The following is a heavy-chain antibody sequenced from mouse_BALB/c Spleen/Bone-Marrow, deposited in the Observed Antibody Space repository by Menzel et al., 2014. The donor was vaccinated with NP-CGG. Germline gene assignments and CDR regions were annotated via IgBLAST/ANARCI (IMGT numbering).Heavy chain of an antibody. CDR2: ISSGGSYT. D-gene: IGHD2-4*01. CDR1: GFTFSSYG. V-gene: IGHV5-6*01. CDR3: ERQEITTRNAWFAY. J-gene: IGHJ3*01. Sequence: EVKVVESGGDLVKPGGSLKLSCAASGFTFSSYGMSWVRQTPDKRLEWVATISSGGSYTYYPDSVKGRFTISRDNAKNTLYLQMSSLKSEDTAMYYCERQEITTRNAWFAYWGQGTLVTVSA.